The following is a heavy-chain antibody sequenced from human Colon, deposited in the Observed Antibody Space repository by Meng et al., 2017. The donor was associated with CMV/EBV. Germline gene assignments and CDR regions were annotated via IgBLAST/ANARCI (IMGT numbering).Heavy chain of an antibody. CDR3: ASYTWTQLCI. V-gene: IGHV3-7*01. CDR1: GLSFSNNW. J-gene: IGHJ4*02. CDR2: INKDGSEE. D-gene: IGHD5-18*01. Sequence: GGSLRLSCAVSGLSFSNNWMTWVRQAPGKGLEWVANINKDGSEEHYVDSVKGRLTISRDNAKNLLYLQMNSLRAEDTAVYYCASYTWTQLCIWGQGTLVTVSS.